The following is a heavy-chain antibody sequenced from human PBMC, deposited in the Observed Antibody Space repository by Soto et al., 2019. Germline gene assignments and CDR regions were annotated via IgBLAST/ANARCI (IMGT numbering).Heavy chain of an antibody. CDR3: ACLAYCGGDCWAYLVF. D-gene: IGHD2-21*01. CDR2: IYNSGAT. Sequence: PSETLSLTCTVSGASISSGGYYWSWIRQHPGKGLEWIGYIYNSGATYYNPSLRSRVSISVDTSKKQLSLKLTSVTAADTAVYYCACLAYCGGDCWAYLVFGGPETLVTVFS. V-gene: IGHV4-31*03. J-gene: IGHJ4*02. CDR1: GASISSGGYY.